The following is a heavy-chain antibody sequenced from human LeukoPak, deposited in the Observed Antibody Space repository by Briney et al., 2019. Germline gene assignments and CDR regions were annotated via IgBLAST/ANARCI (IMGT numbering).Heavy chain of an antibody. CDR1: GFTFSSYS. CDR2: ISSSSSYI. J-gene: IGHJ6*04. V-gene: IGHV3-21*04. Sequence: GGSLRLSCAASGFTFSSYSMNWVRQAPGKGLEWVSSISSSSSYIYYADSVKGRFTISRDNAKNSLYLQMNSLRAEDTAVYYCARSERITMVRGVGGVWGKGTTVTISS. CDR3: ARSERITMVRGVGGV. D-gene: IGHD3-10*01.